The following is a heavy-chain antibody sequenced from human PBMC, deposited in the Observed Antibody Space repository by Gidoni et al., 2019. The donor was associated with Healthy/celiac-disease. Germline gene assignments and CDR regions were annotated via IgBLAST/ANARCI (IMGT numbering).Heavy chain of an antibody. J-gene: IGHJ4*02. Sequence: KFQGRVTITADESTSTAYMELSSLRSEDTAVYYCARALLYDSSGYYPDYWGQGTLVTVSS. V-gene: IGHV1-69*01. D-gene: IGHD3-22*01. CDR3: ARALLYDSSGYYPDY.